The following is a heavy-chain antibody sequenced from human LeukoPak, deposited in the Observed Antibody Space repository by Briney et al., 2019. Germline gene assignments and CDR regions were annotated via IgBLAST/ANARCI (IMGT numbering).Heavy chain of an antibody. Sequence: SETLSLTCTVSGGSISSSSYYWGWIRQPPGKGLEWIGSIYYSGSTYYNPSLKSRVTISVDTSKDQFSLKLSSVTAADTAVYYCARQAPITMIVVAMTEDYFDYWGQGTLVTVSS. J-gene: IGHJ4*02. D-gene: IGHD3-22*01. CDR1: GGSISSSSYY. V-gene: IGHV4-39*01. CDR2: IYYSGST. CDR3: ARQAPITMIVVAMTEDYFDY.